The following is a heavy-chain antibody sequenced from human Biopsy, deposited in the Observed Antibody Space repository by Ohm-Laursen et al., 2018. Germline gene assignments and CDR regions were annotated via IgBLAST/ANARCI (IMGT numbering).Heavy chain of an antibody. V-gene: IGHV4-61*01. CDR3: ARVGAGAPSIDYFDY. Sequence: GTLSLTWTVSGDSVSSGSFYWTWIRQPPGQGLEYIGYIYDRGSTANYNPSLESRVTMSVDMPKNQFSLKLSSVTAADTAVYYCARVGAGAPSIDYFDYWGQGALVTVSS. D-gene: IGHD1-26*01. CDR2: IYDRGSTA. CDR1: GDSVSSGSFY. J-gene: IGHJ4*02.